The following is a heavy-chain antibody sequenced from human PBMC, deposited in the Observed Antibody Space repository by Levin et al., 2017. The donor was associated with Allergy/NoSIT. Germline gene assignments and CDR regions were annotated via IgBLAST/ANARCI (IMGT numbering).Heavy chain of an antibody. J-gene: IGHJ6*02. V-gene: IGHV4-59*01. Sequence: MAGGSLRLSCTVSGGSISSYYWSWIRQPPGKGLEWIGYIYYSGSTNYNPSLKSRVTISVDTSKNQFSLKLSSVTAADTAVYYCARDRGAVAGIPYYYYYGMDVWGQGTTVTVSS. CDR1: GGSISSYY. CDR3: ARDRGAVAGIPYYYYYGMDV. D-gene: IGHD6-19*01. CDR2: IYYSGST.